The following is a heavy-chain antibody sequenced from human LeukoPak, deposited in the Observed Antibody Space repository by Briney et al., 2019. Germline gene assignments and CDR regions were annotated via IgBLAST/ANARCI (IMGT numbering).Heavy chain of an antibody. V-gene: IGHV3-23*01. J-gene: IGHJ4*02. CDR1: GFTFSSYA. CDR2: ISGSGGST. Sequence: GGSLRLSCAASGFTFSSYAMSWVRQAPGKGLEWVSAISGSGGSTYYADSVRGRFTISRDNSKNTLYLQMNSLRAEDTAVYYCAKNVRAVAMVPYFDYWGQGTLVTVSS. D-gene: IGHD5-18*01. CDR3: AKNVRAVAMVPYFDY.